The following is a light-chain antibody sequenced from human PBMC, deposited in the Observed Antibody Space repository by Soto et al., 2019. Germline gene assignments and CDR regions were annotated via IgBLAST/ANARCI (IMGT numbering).Light chain of an antibody. Sequence: EIVLSQSPAILSLSPGERATVSCRASQSVSSYLAWYQQKPGQAPRLLIYDASNRATGIPTRFSGSGSGTDFTLTISSLEPEDFAVYYCQQRTDWPPLFTFGPGTKVEIK. J-gene: IGKJ3*01. CDR3: QQRTDWPPLFT. CDR1: QSVSSY. CDR2: DAS. V-gene: IGKV3-11*01.